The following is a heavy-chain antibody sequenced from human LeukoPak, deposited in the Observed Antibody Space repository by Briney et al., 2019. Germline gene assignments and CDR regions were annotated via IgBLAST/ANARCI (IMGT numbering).Heavy chain of an antibody. CDR2: ISGSGTST. V-gene: IGHV3-23*01. J-gene: IGHJ4*02. CDR1: GFTFSTYW. D-gene: IGHD1-7*01. CDR3: AKDLSTGTMPFDY. Sequence: GGSLRLSCAASGFTFSTYWMSWVRQAPGKGLEWVSSISGSGTSTDYADSVKGRFTISRDNSKNTLYLQMNSLRAEDTAIYYCAKDLSTGTMPFDYWGQGTLVTVSS.